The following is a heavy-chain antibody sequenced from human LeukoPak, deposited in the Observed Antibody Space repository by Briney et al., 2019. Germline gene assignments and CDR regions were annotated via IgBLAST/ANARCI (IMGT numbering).Heavy chain of an antibody. V-gene: IGHV3-30*18. CDR2: ISYDGTNK. J-gene: IGHJ3*02. D-gene: IGHD3-10*01. Sequence: PGMSLRLSCTASGFTFSTYGAHWVRQAPGKGLEGVAVISYDGTNKYYTDSVRGRFKISRDNSKNTLYLQMNSLGAEDTAVYDCAKTYYYGSGSYPIGAFDIWGQGTMVTVSS. CDR3: AKTYYYGSGSYPIGAFDI. CDR1: GFTFSTYG.